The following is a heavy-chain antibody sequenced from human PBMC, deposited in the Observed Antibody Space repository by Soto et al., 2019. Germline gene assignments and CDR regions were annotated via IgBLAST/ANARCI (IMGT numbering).Heavy chain of an antibody. V-gene: IGHV1-69*13. Sequence: SVKVSCKASGGTFSSYAIGWVRQAPGQGLEWMGGIIPIFGTANYAQKFQGRVTITADESTSTAYMELSSLRSEDTAVYYCARDWGYYDSSGSQSNYGMDVWGQGTTVTVSS. CDR3: ARDWGYYDSSGSQSNYGMDV. D-gene: IGHD3-22*01. CDR2: IIPIFGTA. J-gene: IGHJ6*02. CDR1: GGTFSSYA.